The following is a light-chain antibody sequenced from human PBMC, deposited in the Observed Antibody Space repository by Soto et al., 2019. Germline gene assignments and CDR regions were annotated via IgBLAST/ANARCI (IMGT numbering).Light chain of an antibody. V-gene: IGKV3-20*01. CDR2: GAS. J-gene: IGKJ3*01. Sequence: EIVLTQSPGTLSLSPGERATLSCRASQSVSSSYLAWYQQKPGQAPRLLIYGASGRATGIPDRFSGSGSGRDFILTISRLEPEDFAVYYCQQYGGSPSFTFGPGTKVDIK. CDR3: QQYGGSPSFT. CDR1: QSVSSSY.